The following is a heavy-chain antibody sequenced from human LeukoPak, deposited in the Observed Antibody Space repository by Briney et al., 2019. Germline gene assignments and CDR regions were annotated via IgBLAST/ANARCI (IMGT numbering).Heavy chain of an antibody. CDR1: GFTFSSYA. CDR3: ARTGIAAAGIDY. V-gene: IGHV3-30-3*01. Sequence: GGSLRLSCAASGFTFSSYAMHWVRQAPGKGLEWVAVISYDGSNKYYADSVKGRFTISRDNAKNSLYLQMNSLRAEDTAVYYCARTGIAAAGIDYWGQGTLVTVSS. D-gene: IGHD6-13*01. CDR2: ISYDGSNK. J-gene: IGHJ4*02.